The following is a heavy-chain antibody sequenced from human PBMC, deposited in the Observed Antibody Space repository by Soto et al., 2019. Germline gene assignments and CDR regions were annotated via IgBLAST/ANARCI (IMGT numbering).Heavy chain of an antibody. J-gene: IGHJ4*02. Sequence: GGSLRLSCAASGFTFSSYSMNWVRQAPGKGLEWVSYISSSSSTIYYADSVKGRFTISRDNAKNSLYLQMNSLRAEDTAVYYCARDGVIVFPNFDYWGQGTLVTVSS. V-gene: IGHV3-48*01. CDR3: ARDGVIVFPNFDY. CDR2: ISSSSSTI. CDR1: GFTFSSYS. D-gene: IGHD3-16*02.